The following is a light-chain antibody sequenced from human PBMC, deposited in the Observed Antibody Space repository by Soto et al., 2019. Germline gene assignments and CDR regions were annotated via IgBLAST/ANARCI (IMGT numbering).Light chain of an antibody. CDR1: QGIGIY. CDR3: QKYNSAPLT. Sequence: DIQMTQSPSSLSASFGDRVTMTCRASQGIGIYLSWFQQRPGHTPKLLIYAASTLQSGVPSRFSGSGSGTDFTLTISSLQPEDVATYYCQKYNSAPLTFGGGTRVEIK. V-gene: IGKV1-27*01. J-gene: IGKJ4*01. CDR2: AAS.